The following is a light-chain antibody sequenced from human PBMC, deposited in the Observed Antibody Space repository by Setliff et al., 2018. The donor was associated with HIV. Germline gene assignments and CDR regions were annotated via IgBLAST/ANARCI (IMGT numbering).Light chain of an antibody. CDR1: GSDVGGYNY. CDR3: CSYAGSSTYV. V-gene: IGLV2-23*02. Sequence: QSALAQPASVSGSPGQSITISCTGTGSDVGGYNYVSWYQQHPGKAPKLMIYDVSKRPSGVSNRFSGSKSGNTASLTISGLQAEDEADYYCCSYAGSSTYVFGTGTKVTVL. CDR2: DVS. J-gene: IGLJ1*01.